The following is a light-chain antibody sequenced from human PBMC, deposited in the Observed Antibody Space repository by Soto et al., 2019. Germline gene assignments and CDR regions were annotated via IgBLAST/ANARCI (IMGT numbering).Light chain of an antibody. Sequence: IQLTQSPSSLSASVGDRVTITCRARQAISGFLVWYQQNPGQAPKLLIYGASTLQSGVPSRFSGSGSGTDFTLTISSLQPADIATYSCQQFKSYPYTFGQGTKLEIK. V-gene: IGKV1-9*01. J-gene: IGKJ2*01. CDR3: QQFKSYPYT. CDR2: GAS. CDR1: QAISGF.